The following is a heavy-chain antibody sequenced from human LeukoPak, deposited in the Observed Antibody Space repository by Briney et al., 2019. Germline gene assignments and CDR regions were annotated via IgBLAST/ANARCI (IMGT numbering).Heavy chain of an antibody. D-gene: IGHD2-15*01. Sequence: GGSLRLSCAASGFTFSSYAMHWVRQAPGKGLEWVSSISSSSSYIYYADSVKGRFTISRDNAKNSLYLQMYSLRAEDTAVYYCARDGEYSVVYFDYWGQGTLVTVSS. CDR1: GFTFSSYA. CDR3: ARDGEYSVVYFDY. J-gene: IGHJ4*02. V-gene: IGHV3-21*01. CDR2: ISSSSSYI.